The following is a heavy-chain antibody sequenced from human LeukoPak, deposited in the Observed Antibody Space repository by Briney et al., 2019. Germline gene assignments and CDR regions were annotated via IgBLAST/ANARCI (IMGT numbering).Heavy chain of an antibody. CDR2: INHSGST. CDR3: ARSVTILTGYYTAYYYYGMDV. V-gene: IGHV4-34*01. CDR1: GGSFSGYY. D-gene: IGHD3-9*01. J-gene: IGHJ6*02. Sequence: PSETLSLTCAVYGGSFSGYYWSWIRQPPGKGLEWIGKINHSGSTNYNPSLKSRVTISVDTSKNQFSLKLSSVTAADTAVYYCARSVTILTGYYTAYYYYGMDVWGQGTTVTVSS.